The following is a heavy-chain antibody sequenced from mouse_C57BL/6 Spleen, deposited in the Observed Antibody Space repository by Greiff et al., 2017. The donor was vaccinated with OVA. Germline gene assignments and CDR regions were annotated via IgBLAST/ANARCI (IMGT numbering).Heavy chain of an antibody. Sequence: EVKLQESGPGLVKPSQSLSLTCSVTGYSITSGYYWNWIRQFPGNKLEWMGYISYDGSNNYNPSLKNRISITRDTSKNQFFLKLNSVTTEDTATYYCARAEIYYGYDEDWYFDVWGTGATVTFST. J-gene: IGHJ1*03. CDR2: ISYDGSN. CDR1: GYSITSGYY. CDR3: ARAEIYYGYDEDWYFDV. V-gene: IGHV3-6*01. D-gene: IGHD2-2*01.